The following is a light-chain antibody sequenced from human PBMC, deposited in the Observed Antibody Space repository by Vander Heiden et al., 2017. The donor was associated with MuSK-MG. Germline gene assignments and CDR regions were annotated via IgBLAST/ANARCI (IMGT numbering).Light chain of an antibody. Sequence: VLTQSPGTLSLSPGERATLSCRASPSVSSSYLAWYQQKPGQAPRLLMYATSSRATGVPDRFSGSGSATDFTLTISRLEPEDFAVYYCQQYGGSPVYSFGQGTKLEIK. J-gene: IGKJ2*03. CDR1: PSVSSSY. CDR3: QQYGGSPVYS. CDR2: ATS. V-gene: IGKV3-20*01.